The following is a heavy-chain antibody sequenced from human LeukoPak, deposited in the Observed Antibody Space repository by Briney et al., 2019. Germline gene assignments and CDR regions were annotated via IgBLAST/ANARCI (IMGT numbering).Heavy chain of an antibody. V-gene: IGHV3-74*01. Sequence: GGSPRLSCAASGFTFSSYWMHWVRQAPGKGLVWVSRINSDGSSTSYADSVKGRFTISRDNAKNTLYLQMNSLRAEDTAVYYCARGGYSYGYWAPFDYWGQGTLVTVSS. J-gene: IGHJ4*02. D-gene: IGHD5-18*01. CDR2: INSDGSST. CDR1: GFTFSSYW. CDR3: ARGGYSYGYWAPFDY.